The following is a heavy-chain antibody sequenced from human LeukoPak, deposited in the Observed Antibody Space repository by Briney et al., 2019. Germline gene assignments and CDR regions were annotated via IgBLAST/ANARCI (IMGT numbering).Heavy chain of an antibody. CDR3: ARVWRDYYYDSSRGYYGMDV. J-gene: IGHJ6*02. Sequence: PGRSLRLSCAASGFTFSSYSMNWVRQAPGKGLEWVSSISSSGSYIYYADSVKGRFTISRDNAKNSLYLQMNSLRAEDTAVYYCARVWRDYYYDSSRGYYGMDVWGQGTTVTVSS. V-gene: IGHV3-21*01. CDR1: GFTFSSYS. CDR2: ISSSGSYI. D-gene: IGHD3-22*01.